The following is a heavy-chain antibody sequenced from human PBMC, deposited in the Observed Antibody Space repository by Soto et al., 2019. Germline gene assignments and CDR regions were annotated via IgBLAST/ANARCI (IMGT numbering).Heavy chain of an antibody. CDR3: AITTRDIVVVPAAISLDY. J-gene: IGHJ4*02. CDR1: GGTFSSYA. CDR2: IIPIFGTA. V-gene: IGHV1-69*01. D-gene: IGHD2-2*01. Sequence: QVQLVQSGAEVKKPGSSVKVSCKASGGTFSSYAISWVRQAPGQGLEWMGGIIPIFGTANYAQKFQARVTITADESTSTAYMELSSLRSEDTAVYYCAITTRDIVVVPAAISLDYWGQGTLVTVSS.